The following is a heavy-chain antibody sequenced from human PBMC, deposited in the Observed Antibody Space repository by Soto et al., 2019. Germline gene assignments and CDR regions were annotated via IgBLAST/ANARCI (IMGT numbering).Heavy chain of an antibody. J-gene: IGHJ4*02. CDR1: GTSIPDYF. CDR2: GYYSGTP. Sequence: SETLSLTCTVLGTSIPDYFWTWIRQPPGKGLEWIGYGYYSGTPNYNPSFKCRVTLSVATSKNHFSLTLSSVTAADTAVYYCARGVGATHFDYWGQGTLVTVS. CDR3: ARGVGATHFDY. V-gene: IGHV4-59*01. D-gene: IGHD1-26*01.